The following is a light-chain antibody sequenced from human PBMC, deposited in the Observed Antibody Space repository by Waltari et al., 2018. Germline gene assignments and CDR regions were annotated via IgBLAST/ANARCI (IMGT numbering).Light chain of an antibody. CDR3: CSYAGADSLL. CDR2: DVT. CDR1: NNDVGAYQY. V-gene: IGLV2-8*01. J-gene: IGLJ3*02. Sequence: QSALTQPPSASGSLGQSVTISCTGPNNDVGAYQYVPWYQQYPGKAPKLLIYDVTKRPSGVSDRFSGCKSGRTASLTVSGLQPEDEAIYSCCSYAGADSLLFGGGTKLTVL.